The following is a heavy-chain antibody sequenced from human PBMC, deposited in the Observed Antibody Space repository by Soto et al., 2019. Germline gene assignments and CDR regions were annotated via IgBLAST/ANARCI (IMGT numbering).Heavy chain of an antibody. D-gene: IGHD3-22*01. Sequence: GASVKVSCKASGYTFTGYYMHWVRQAPGQGLEWMGWINPNSGGTNYAQKFQGWVTMTRDTSISTAYMELSRLRSDDTAVYYCALGPEKGLYYFDYWGQGTLVTVSS. CDR3: ALGPEKGLYYFDY. CDR1: GYTFTGYY. J-gene: IGHJ4*02. CDR2: INPNSGGT. V-gene: IGHV1-2*04.